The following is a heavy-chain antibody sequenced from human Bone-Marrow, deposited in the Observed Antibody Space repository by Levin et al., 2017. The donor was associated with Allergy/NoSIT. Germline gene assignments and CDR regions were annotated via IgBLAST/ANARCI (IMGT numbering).Heavy chain of an antibody. J-gene: IGHJ4*02. V-gene: IGHV4-4*02. CDR2: IFHDGTT. CDR1: GDAISRSSW. D-gene: IGHD6-19*01. CDR3: ARVAVAGGFYFDH. Sequence: SQTLSLTCAVSGDAISRSSWWSWVRQPPGQGLEWIGEIFHDGTTHYNPSLKSRITMSVDKSKNHFSLNVRSMTAADTALYFCARVAVAGGFYFDHWGQGTLVSVSS.